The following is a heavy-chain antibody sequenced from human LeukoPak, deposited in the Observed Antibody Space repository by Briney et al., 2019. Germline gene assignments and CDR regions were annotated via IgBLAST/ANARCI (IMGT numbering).Heavy chain of an antibody. V-gene: IGHV1-46*01. CDR1: GYTFTSYY. Sequence: ASVKVSCTASGYTFTSYYMHWVRQAPGQGLEWMGIINPSGGSTSYAQKFQGRVTMTRDTSTSTVYMELSSLRSEDTAVYYFARDLGYCSGGSCYQITYFDYWGQGTLVTVSS. D-gene: IGHD2-15*01. J-gene: IGHJ4*02. CDR2: INPSGGST. CDR3: ARDLGYCSGGSCYQITYFDY.